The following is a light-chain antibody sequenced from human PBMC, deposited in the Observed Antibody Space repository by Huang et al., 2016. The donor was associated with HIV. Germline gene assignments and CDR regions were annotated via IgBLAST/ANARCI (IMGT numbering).Light chain of an antibody. Sequence: DIQMTQSPSSLSASIGDRVTITCQASQDIAKFLNWYQQKPGQAPKLLIYDASTLQTGVQSRFSGSGSGTDLIFTISSLQPEDIATYYCQQYDSLPPWTFGQGTKVEI. J-gene: IGKJ1*01. CDR1: QDIAKF. CDR2: DAS. CDR3: QQYDSLPPWT. V-gene: IGKV1-33*01.